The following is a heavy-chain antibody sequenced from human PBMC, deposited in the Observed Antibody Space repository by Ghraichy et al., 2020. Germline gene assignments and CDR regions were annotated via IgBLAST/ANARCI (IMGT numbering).Heavy chain of an antibody. CDR2: ISYDGSNK. V-gene: IGHV3-30*04. CDR1: GFTFSSYA. CDR3: ARAVAGVGPDYYGMDV. D-gene: IGHD6-19*01. Sequence: GGSLRLSCAASGFTFSSYAMHCVRQAPGKGLEWGAVISYDGSNKYYADSVKGRFTISRDNSKNTLYLQMNSLRAEDTAVYYCARAVAGVGPDYYGMDVWGQGTTVTVSS. J-gene: IGHJ6*02.